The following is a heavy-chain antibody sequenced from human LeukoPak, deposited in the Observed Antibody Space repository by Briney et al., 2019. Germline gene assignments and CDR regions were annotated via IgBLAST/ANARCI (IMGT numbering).Heavy chain of an antibody. V-gene: IGHV3-30*03. D-gene: IGHD2-21*01. CDR2: ISYDGSNK. CDR1: GFTFSSYG. Sequence: GRSLRLSCAASGFTFSSYGMHWVRQAPGKGLEWVAVISYDGSNKYYADSVKGRFTISRDNAKNSLYLEMNSLRDEDTAVYYCVRDLMWAFDIWGQGTMVTVSS. J-gene: IGHJ3*02. CDR3: VRDLMWAFDI.